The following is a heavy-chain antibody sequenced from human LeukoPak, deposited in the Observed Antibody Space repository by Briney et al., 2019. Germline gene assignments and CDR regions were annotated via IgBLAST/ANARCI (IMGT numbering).Heavy chain of an antibody. V-gene: IGHV4-34*01. CDR3: ARGSRYYYMDV. Sequence: PSETLSLTCAVYGGSFSGYYWSWIRQPPGKGLEWIGEINHSGSTNYNPSLKSRVTISLDTSKNQFSLQLSSVTASDTAVYYCARGSRYYYMDVWGKGTTVTVSS. CDR1: GGSFSGYY. J-gene: IGHJ6*03. CDR2: INHSGST.